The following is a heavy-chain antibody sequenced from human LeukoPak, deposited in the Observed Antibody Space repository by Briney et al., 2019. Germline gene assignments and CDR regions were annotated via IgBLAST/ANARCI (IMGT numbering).Heavy chain of an antibody. J-gene: IGHJ4*02. V-gene: IGHV3-23*01. CDR2: ILGSAVNT. D-gene: IGHD3-16*01. CDR1: GFTFSNYA. CDR3: AKASPHGGESY. Sequence: VGSLRLSCAASGFTFSNYAMSWVRQAPGKGLEWVSAILGSAVNTYYADSVKGRFTISRGNSKSTLYLQMNSLRAEDTAVYYCAKASPHGGESYWGQGTLVTVSS.